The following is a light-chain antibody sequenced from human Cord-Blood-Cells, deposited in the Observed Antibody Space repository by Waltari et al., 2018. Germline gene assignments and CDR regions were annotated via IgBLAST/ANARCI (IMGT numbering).Light chain of an antibody. J-gene: IGLJ1*01. V-gene: IGLV2-14*01. Sequence: QSALTQPASVSASPGQSITISCTGTSSYVGGYNYVSWYQQHPGKAPKLMIYDVSNRPSGVSNRFSGSKSGNTASLTISGLQAEDEADYYCSSYTSSSTLFGTGTKVTVL. CDR3: SSYTSSSTL. CDR2: DVS. CDR1: SSYVGGYNY.